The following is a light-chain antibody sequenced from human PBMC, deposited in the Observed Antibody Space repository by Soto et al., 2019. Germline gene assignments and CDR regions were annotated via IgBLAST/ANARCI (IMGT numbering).Light chain of an antibody. Sequence: VVMTQSPDSLAVSLGERATVNCKSSRSIVYRTNNKDSLAWYQQKPGQPPRLLIYWASTRESGVPDRFSGSGSGTDFTLTISSLQAEDVAVYYCQQYYTTPRTFGQGTKVEIK. V-gene: IGKV4-1*01. CDR3: QQYYTTPRT. CDR2: WAS. J-gene: IGKJ1*01. CDR1: RSIVYRTNNKDS.